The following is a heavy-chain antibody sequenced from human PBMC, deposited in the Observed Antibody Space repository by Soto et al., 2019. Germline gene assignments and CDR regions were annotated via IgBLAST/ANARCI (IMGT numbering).Heavy chain of an antibody. V-gene: IGHV3-30*18. CDR2: ISYDGSDK. CDR3: AKGLGELSPESYDY. J-gene: IGHJ4*02. D-gene: IGHD3-16*02. CDR1: GFTFSSYA. Sequence: GGSLSLSCAASGFTFSSYAMHWVRQAPGKGLEWVAVISYDGSDKYYADSVKGRFTISRDNSRNTLNLQMNSLRADDTAVYYCAKGLGELSPESYDYWGQGTLVTVSS.